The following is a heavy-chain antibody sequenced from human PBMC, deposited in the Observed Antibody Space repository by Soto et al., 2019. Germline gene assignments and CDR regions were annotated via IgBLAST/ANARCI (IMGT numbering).Heavy chain of an antibody. CDR2: MSGSGAKT. D-gene: IGHD1-26*01. Sequence: EVQFLESGGGLVQPGGSLRLSCESSGFTFAGYAINWVRQAPGKGLEWVSAMSGSGAKTFYADSVKGRFTISRDNSKNTVYLQMNSLRGDDTAIYFCAKDRGSGNYGVLKDFEYWGQGTLVTVSS. J-gene: IGHJ4*02. CDR3: AKDRGSGNYGVLKDFEY. CDR1: GFTFAGYA. V-gene: IGHV3-23*01.